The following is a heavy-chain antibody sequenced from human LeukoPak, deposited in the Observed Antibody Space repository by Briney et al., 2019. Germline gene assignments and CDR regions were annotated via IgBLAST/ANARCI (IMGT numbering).Heavy chain of an antibody. D-gene: IGHD3-10*01. V-gene: IGHV5-51*01. CDR2: IYPGDSDT. Sequence: KRGESLKISCKGSGYSFTIYWSGWVRQMPGKGLEWMGIIYPGDSDTRYSPSFQGQVHISADKSISTAYLQWSSLKASDPAMYYCARRDGSQEVFDYWGQGTLVTVSS. CDR1: GYSFTIYW. CDR3: ARRDGSQEVFDY. J-gene: IGHJ4*02.